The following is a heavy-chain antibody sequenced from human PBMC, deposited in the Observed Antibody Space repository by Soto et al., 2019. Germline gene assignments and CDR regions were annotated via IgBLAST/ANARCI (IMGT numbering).Heavy chain of an antibody. CDR2: ISSDGRNR. Sequence: AGGSLRLSCVVSGFIFSNYGMHWVRQAPGKGLEWVAVISSDGRNRFYGDSVEGRFTISRDNAKNSLYLQMNSLRDEDTAVYYCARDFSMVIVAPGYWGQGTLVTVSS. CDR1: GFIFSNYG. D-gene: IGHD5-12*01. J-gene: IGHJ4*02. V-gene: IGHV3-33*08. CDR3: ARDFSMVIVAPGY.